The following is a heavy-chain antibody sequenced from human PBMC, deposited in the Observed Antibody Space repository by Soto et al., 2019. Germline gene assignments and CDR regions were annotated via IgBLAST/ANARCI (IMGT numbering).Heavy chain of an antibody. J-gene: IGHJ5*02. V-gene: IGHV3-30*03. CDR1: GFTFSNYG. CDR2: ISYDGNNR. D-gene: IGHD3-3*01. CDR3: VSTGSRYYYGVS. Sequence: SGRYLKLSCAASGFTFSNYGMHCVRQAPGKGLEWVAVISYDGNNRYYGDSVKGRFTITRDNTKNTVYLQMNSLRVEDTAVYYCVSTGSRYYYGVSSGQGTLVSV.